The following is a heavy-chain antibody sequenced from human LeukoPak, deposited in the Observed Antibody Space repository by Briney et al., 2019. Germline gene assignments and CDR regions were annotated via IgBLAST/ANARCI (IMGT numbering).Heavy chain of an antibody. CDR1: GFSFSSYG. Sequence: HPGGSLRLSCAASGFSFSSYGMHWVRQAPGKGLEWVAVISFDGSNEYYADSVKGRFTISRDNSENSLYLHMNSLRAEDTAVYYCAKSGSSPPYYYYGMDVWGQGTTVTVSS. CDR3: AKSGSSPPYYYYGMDV. D-gene: IGHD6-13*01. CDR2: ISFDGSNE. J-gene: IGHJ6*02. V-gene: IGHV3-30*18.